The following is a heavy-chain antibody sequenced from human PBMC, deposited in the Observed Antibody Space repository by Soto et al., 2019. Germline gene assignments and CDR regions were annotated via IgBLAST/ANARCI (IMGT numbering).Heavy chain of an antibody. V-gene: IGHV3-11*05. Sequence: GGSLRLSCAASGFTFSDYYMTWIRQAPGKGLEWVSYISSSSSYTNYADSVKGRFTISRDNAKNSLYLQMNSLRAEDTAVYYCARDRRLGATTDAFDIWGQGTMVTGSS. CDR2: ISSSSSYT. D-gene: IGHD1-26*01. J-gene: IGHJ3*02. CDR3: ARDRRLGATTDAFDI. CDR1: GFTFSDYY.